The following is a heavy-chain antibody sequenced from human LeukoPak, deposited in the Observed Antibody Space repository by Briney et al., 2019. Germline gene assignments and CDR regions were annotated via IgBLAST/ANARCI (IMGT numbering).Heavy chain of an antibody. V-gene: IGHV4-59*01. J-gene: IGHJ4*02. D-gene: IGHD5-18*01. CDR3: ARENDRYGRIDY. Sequence: PSETLSLTCTVSGGSISSYYWSWVRQPPGMGLEWIGYVSYSGSTDYNPSLKSRVIISIDTSKNQFSLRLSSVTAADTAVYYCARENDRYGRIDYWGQGTQVTVSS. CDR2: VSYSGST. CDR1: GGSISSYY.